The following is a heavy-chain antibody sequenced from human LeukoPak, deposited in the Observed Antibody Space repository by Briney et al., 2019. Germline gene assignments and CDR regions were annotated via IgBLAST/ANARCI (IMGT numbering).Heavy chain of an antibody. CDR3: ARPSYYDILTGYYGGNFDY. V-gene: IGHV1-69*13. CDR2: IIPIFGTA. D-gene: IGHD3-9*01. J-gene: IGHJ4*02. CDR1: GGTFSSYA. Sequence: ASVKVSCKASGGTFSSYAISWVRQAPGQGLEWMGGIIPIFGTANYAQKFQGRVTITADESTSTAYMELSSLRSEDTAVYYCARPSYYDILTGYYGGNFDYWGQGTLVTVSS.